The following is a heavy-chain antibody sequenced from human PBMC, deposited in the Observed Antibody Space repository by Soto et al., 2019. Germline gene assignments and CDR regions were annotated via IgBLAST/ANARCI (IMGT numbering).Heavy chain of an antibody. D-gene: IGHD6-19*01. CDR2: FPDGGSDP. J-gene: IGHJ4*02. V-gene: IGHV3-23*01. Sequence: PGGSLRLSCAASGFTFSTYAMTWVRQAPGKGLEWVSSFPDGGSDPSYADSVKGRFTISRDNSRKTLYLQMNSLRADDTAIYYCSFGGGLLSSGWYKYYFDYWGQGALVTVSS. CDR3: SFGGGLLSSGWYKYYFDY. CDR1: GFTFSTYA.